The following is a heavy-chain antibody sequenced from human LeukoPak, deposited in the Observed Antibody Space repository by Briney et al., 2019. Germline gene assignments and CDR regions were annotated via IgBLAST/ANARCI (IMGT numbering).Heavy chain of an antibody. V-gene: IGHV3-23*01. CDR1: GFTFRMYA. D-gene: IGHD3-10*01. Sequence: GGSLRLSCTASGFTFRMYAMSWVRQAPGKGLESVASIIYDGRHTYYAASVKGRFTISRDNSQNTLYLQMNSLRGEDTAVYYCAKIPLGSHWVDFDYWGQGTLVTVSS. CDR3: AKIPLGSHWVDFDY. CDR2: IIYDGRHT. J-gene: IGHJ4*02.